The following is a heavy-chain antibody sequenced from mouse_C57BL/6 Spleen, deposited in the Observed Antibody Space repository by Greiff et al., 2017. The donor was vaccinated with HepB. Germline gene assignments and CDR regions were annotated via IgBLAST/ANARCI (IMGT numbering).Heavy chain of an antibody. CDR3: ASGLFQGYFDV. V-gene: IGHV1-69*01. D-gene: IGHD1-1*01. CDR2: IDPSDSYT. CDR1: GYTFTSYW. J-gene: IGHJ1*03. Sequence: VQLQQSGAELVMPGASVKLSCKASGYTFTSYWMHWVKQRPGQGLEWIGEIDPSDSYTNYNQKFKGKSTLTVDKSSSTAYMQLSSLTSDDSAVYYFASGLFQGYFDVWGTGTTVTVSS.